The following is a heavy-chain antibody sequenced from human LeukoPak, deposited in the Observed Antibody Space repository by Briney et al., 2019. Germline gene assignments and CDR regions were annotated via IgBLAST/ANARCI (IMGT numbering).Heavy chain of an antibody. Sequence: GGSLRLSCAASGFTFSSYEMNWVRQAPGKGLEWVSYISSSGSTIYYGDSVKGRFTISRDNAKNSLYLQMNSLRAEDTAVYYCAGDGYCSSTSCYGGDYYYYYGMDVWGKGTTVTVSS. D-gene: IGHD2-2*03. CDR2: ISSSGSTI. V-gene: IGHV3-48*03. J-gene: IGHJ6*04. CDR3: AGDGYCSSTSCYGGDYYYYYGMDV. CDR1: GFTFSSYE.